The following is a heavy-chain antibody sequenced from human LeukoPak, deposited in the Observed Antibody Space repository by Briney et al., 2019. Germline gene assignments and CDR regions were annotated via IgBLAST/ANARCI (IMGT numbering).Heavy chain of an antibody. D-gene: IGHD6-13*01. CDR1: GYSISSGYY. CDR3: ARVTSSSWFEGYFDY. V-gene: IGHV4-38-2*02. J-gene: IGHJ4*02. CDR2: IYHGGST. Sequence: SETLSLTCTVSGYSISSGYYWGWIRQPPGKGLEWIGNIYHGGSTYYNPSLKSRVTMPGDTSKNQFSLNLSSVTAADTAVYYCARVTSSSWFEGYFDYWGQGTLVTVSS.